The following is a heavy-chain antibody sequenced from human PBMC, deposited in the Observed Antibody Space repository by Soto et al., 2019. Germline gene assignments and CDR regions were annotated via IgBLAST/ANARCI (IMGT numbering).Heavy chain of an antibody. CDR2: IIPIFGTA. D-gene: IGHD6-13*01. CDR1: GGTFSSYA. Sequence: GASVKVSCKASGGTFSSYAISWVRQAPGQGLEWMGGIIPIFGTANYAQKFQGRVTITADESTSTAYMELSSLRSEDTAVYYCARDSGYSSSRYYYYGMDVWGQGTTVTV. V-gene: IGHV1-69*13. CDR3: ARDSGYSSSRYYYYGMDV. J-gene: IGHJ6*02.